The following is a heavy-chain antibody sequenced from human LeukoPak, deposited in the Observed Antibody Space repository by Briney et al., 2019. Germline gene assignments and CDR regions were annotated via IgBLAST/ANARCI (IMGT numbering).Heavy chain of an antibody. Sequence: SETPSLTCIVSGRSISDHYWSWVRQPPGKGLEWIGYIYNNGHTKYNPSLEGRVSISEGTSKRQFSLKLSSLSSEDTAVYYCARDHVVVTATPAFGYRWFDPWGQGTLVTVSS. V-gene: IGHV4-59*11. CDR1: GRSISDHY. CDR3: ARDHVVVTATPAFGYRWFDP. D-gene: IGHD2-21*02. CDR2: IYNNGHT. J-gene: IGHJ5*02.